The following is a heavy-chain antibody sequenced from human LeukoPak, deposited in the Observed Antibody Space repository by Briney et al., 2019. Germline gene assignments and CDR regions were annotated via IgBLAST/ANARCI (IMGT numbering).Heavy chain of an antibody. D-gene: IGHD1-26*01. J-gene: IGHJ5*02. CDR1: NGSFSGFY. Sequence: SETLSLTCAVYNGSFSGFYWSWIRQSPGKGLEWIGEVNHRGDTNYNPSLRGRVTISLDTSKNHFSLNLRSVTAADTAVYNCARGAWNSGGGFDPWGQGTLVTVSS. CDR3: ARGAWNSGGGFDP. V-gene: IGHV4-34*01. CDR2: VNHRGDT.